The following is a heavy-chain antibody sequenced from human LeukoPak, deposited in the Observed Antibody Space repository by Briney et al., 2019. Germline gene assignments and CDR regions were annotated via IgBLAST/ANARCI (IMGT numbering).Heavy chain of an antibody. CDR1: GFTFSNYA. CDR3: AKDDGLAAAGTSFDY. CDR2: ISGSGAYT. V-gene: IGHV3-23*01. D-gene: IGHD6-13*01. J-gene: IGHJ4*02. Sequence: PGGSLRLSCAASGFTFSNYAMSWVRQAPGKGLEWVSAISGSGAYTYYADSVKGRLTISRDNSKYTLYLQMNSLRAEDTAVYYCAKDDGLAAAGTSFDYWGQGTLVTVSS.